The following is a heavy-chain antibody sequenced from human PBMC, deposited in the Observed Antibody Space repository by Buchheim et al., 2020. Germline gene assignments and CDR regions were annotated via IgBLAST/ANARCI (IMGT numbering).Heavy chain of an antibody. Sequence: EVQLVESGGGLVQPGGSLRLSCAASGFSFSTSWMTWFRQAPGKGLEWVANIKQDGSEKYYVVSVKGRFTISRDNAKNSLYLQMNSLRAADTAVYYCARGTYSYGFWGPGTL. V-gene: IGHV3-7*01. CDR2: IKQDGSEK. CDR1: GFSFSTSW. CDR3: ARGTYSYGF. J-gene: IGHJ4*02. D-gene: IGHD5-18*01.